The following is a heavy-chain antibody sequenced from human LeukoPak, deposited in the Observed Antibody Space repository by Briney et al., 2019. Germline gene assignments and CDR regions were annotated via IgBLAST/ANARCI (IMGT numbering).Heavy chain of an antibody. J-gene: IGHJ6*03. CDR1: GFTFDDYA. D-gene: IGHD3-3*01. V-gene: IGHV3-43D*04. CDR3: AKGFNYDPYYYMDV. CDR2: ISWDGGST. Sequence: GGSLRLSCAASGFTFDDYATHWVRQAPGKGLEWVSLISWDGGSTYYADSVKGRFTISRDNSKNSLYLQMNSLRAEDTALYYCAKGFNYDPYYYMDVWGKGTTVTVSS.